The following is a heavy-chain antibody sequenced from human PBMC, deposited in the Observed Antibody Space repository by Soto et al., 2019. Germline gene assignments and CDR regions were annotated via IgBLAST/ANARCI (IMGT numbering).Heavy chain of an antibody. CDR2: MNPNSGNT. V-gene: IGHV1-8*01. D-gene: IGHD6-13*01. CDR3: ARERSAAGTGWFDP. Sequence: QVQLVQSGAEVKKPGASVKVSCKASGYTFTSYDINWVRQATGQGLEWMGWMNPNSGNTGYAQKFQGRGTMTRNTSISTAYMDLSSLRSEDTAVYYCARERSAAGTGWFDPWGQGTLVTVSS. J-gene: IGHJ5*02. CDR1: GYTFTSYD.